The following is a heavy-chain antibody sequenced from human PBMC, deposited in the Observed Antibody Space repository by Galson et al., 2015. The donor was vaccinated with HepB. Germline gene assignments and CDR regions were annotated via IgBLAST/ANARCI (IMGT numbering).Heavy chain of an antibody. V-gene: IGHV3-23*01. Sequence: SLRLSCAASGFTFSYYAMAWVRQAPGKGLEWVSAITPSGDNTYSADSMKGRFFISRDNAKNTLFLQKTGLTADDTAIYYWARVHPEYTSGWYRQSLYYLDSWGQGTLVAVSS. CDR3: ARVHPEYTSGWYRQSLYYLDS. CDR1: GFTFSYYA. CDR2: ITPSGDNT. D-gene: IGHD6-19*01. J-gene: IGHJ4*02.